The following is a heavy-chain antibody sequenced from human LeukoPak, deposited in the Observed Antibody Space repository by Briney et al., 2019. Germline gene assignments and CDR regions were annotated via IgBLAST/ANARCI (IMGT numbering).Heavy chain of an antibody. CDR3: ARHIVATTFFDY. V-gene: IGHV4-30-4*01. J-gene: IGHJ4*02. CDR1: GGSISSGDYY. CDR2: IYCSGST. D-gene: IGHD5-12*01. Sequence: SQTLSLTCTVSGGSISSGDYYWSWIRQPPGKGLEWIGYIYCSGSTYYNPSLKSRVTISVDTSKNQFSLKLSSVTAADTAVYYCARHIVATTFFDYWGQGTLVTVSS.